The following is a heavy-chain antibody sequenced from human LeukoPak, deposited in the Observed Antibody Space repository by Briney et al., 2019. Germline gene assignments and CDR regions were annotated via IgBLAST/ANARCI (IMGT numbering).Heavy chain of an antibody. Sequence: PSETLSLTCTVSGGSISSSSYYWGWIRQPPGKGLEWIGSIYYSGSTYYNPSLKSRVTISVDTSKNQFSLKLSSVTAADTAVYYCARCGPDYHYYMDVWGKGTTVTVSS. D-gene: IGHD2-21*01. CDR3: ARCGPDYHYYMDV. V-gene: IGHV4-39*01. J-gene: IGHJ6*03. CDR2: IYYSGST. CDR1: GGSISSSSYY.